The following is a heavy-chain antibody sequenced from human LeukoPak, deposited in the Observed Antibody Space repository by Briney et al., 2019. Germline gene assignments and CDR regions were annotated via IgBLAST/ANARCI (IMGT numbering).Heavy chain of an antibody. CDR2: MNPNSGNT. CDR3: ARGSLTYYYDSSGYTYYFDY. D-gene: IGHD3-22*01. Sequence: ASVKVSCKASGYTFTSYDINWVRQAPGQGLEWMGWMNPNSGNTDYAQKFQGRVTMTRNTSISTAYMELSSLRSEDTAVYYCARGSLTYYYDSSGYTYYFDYWGQGTLVTVSS. CDR1: GYTFTSYD. V-gene: IGHV1-8*01. J-gene: IGHJ4*02.